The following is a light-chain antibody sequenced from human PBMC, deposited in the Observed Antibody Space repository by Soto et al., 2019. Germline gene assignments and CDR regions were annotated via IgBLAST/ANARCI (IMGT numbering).Light chain of an antibody. CDR1: SSDVGAYKY. CDR3: TSYVGNDIWV. Sequence: QSALTPPPSASGSPGQSVTISCTGTSSDVGAYKYVSWYQQYPGKAPKLMIYEVTKRPSGVPDRFSGSKSGNTASLTVSGLQAEDDADYYCTSYVGNDIWVFGGGTTLTVL. CDR2: EVT. V-gene: IGLV2-8*01. J-gene: IGLJ3*02.